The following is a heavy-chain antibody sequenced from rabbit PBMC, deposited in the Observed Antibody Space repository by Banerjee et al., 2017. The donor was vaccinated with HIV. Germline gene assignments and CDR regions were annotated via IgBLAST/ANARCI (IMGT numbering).Heavy chain of an antibody. J-gene: IGHJ6*01. CDR3: ARRDGGYVAYGYAYYGMDL. CDR1: GLDFSNYG. D-gene: IGHD6-1*01. CDR2: IFPGFGIR. Sequence: EESGGGLVKPEGSLTLTCKASGLDFSNYGISWVRQAPGKGPEWIAIIFPGFGIRNYANSVKGRFTISSDNAQNTVFLQMTSLTASDTATYFCARRDGGYVAYGYAYYGMDLWGPGTLVTV. V-gene: IGHV1S47*01.